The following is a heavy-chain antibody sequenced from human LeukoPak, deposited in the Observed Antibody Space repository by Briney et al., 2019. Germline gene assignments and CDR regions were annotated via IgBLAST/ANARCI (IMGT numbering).Heavy chain of an antibody. V-gene: IGHV4-34*01. CDR1: GGSFSGYY. CDR2: INHSGST. Sequence: SETLSLTCAVYGGSFSGYYWSWIRQPPGKGLEWIGEINHSGSTNYNPSLKSRVTISVDTSKNQFSLKLSSVTAADTAVYYCARAIRLYGDYSFDPWGQGTLVTISS. CDR3: ARAIRLYGDYSFDP. D-gene: IGHD4-17*01. J-gene: IGHJ5*02.